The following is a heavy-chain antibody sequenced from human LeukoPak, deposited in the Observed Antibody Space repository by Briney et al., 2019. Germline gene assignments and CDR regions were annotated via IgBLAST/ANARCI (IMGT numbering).Heavy chain of an antibody. Sequence: SVKVSCKASGGTFSSYAISWLRQAPGQGLEWMGRIIPIFGTANYAQKFQGRVTITTDESTSTAYMELSSLRSEDTAVYYCARRSSSSGGLDYWGQGTLVTVSS. J-gene: IGHJ4*02. V-gene: IGHV1-69*05. CDR3: ARRSSSSGGLDY. CDR2: IIPIFGTA. CDR1: GGTFSSYA. D-gene: IGHD6-6*01.